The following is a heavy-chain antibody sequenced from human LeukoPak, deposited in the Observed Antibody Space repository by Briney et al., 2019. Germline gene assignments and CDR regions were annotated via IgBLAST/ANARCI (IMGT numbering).Heavy chain of an antibody. CDR1: GFTVSSNY. CDR2: IYSGGDT. Sequence: GGSLRLSCAVSGFTVSSNYLSWVRQAPGKGLEWVSVIYSGGDTYYGDSVKGRFTISGDISENMLFLQMDGLRVEDTAMYYCARTSGGSSFNWGQGTLVTVSS. CDR3: ARTSGGSSFN. D-gene: IGHD1-26*01. V-gene: IGHV3-53*01. J-gene: IGHJ4*02.